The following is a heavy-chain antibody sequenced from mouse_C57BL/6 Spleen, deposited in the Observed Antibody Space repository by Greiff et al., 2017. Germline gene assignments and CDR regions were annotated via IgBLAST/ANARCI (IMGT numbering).Heavy chain of an antibody. J-gene: IGHJ2*01. D-gene: IGHD2-3*01. Sequence: QVQLKESGPELVKPGASVKISCKASGYAFSSSWMNWVKQRPGKGLEWIGRIYPGDGDTNYTRKFKGKATLTADKSSSTAYMQLSSLTSEDSAVYFCARCYDGYYVIYFDYWGQGTTLTVSS. V-gene: IGHV1-82*01. CDR1: GYAFSSSW. CDR3: ARCYDGYYVIYFDY. CDR2: IYPGDGDT.